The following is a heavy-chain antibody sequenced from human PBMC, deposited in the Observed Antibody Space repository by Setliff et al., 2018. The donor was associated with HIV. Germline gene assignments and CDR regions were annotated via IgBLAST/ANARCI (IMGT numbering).Heavy chain of an antibody. CDR2: VYYRGRT. D-gene: IGHD3-3*01. CDR1: GGSMSSSGPGYY. J-gene: IGHJ4*02. Sequence: SETLSLTCTVSGGSMSSSGPGYYWGWVRQTPGGGLEWIGGVYYRGRTYYNPSLKSRVTISVDTSKNQSSLRLTSMAAADTAMYYCARSQPDTIFGVVTFDCWGQGKMVTVSS. V-gene: IGHV4-39*01. CDR3: ARSQPDTIFGVVTFDC.